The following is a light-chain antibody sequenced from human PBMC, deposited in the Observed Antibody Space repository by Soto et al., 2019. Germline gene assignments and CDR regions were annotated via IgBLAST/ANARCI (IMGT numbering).Light chain of an antibody. CDR2: AAS. CDR1: QDIGNF. V-gene: IGKV1-27*01. J-gene: IGKJ4*01. Sequence: ILMPQSPSSLSAFVGDRVTITLRASQDIGNFLAWYQQKPGKVPKLLIYAASTLQSGVPSRFSGSGSGTDFTLTISSLQPEDVATYYCQKCKVAPFTCGGGNTGAIK. CDR3: QKCKVAPFT.